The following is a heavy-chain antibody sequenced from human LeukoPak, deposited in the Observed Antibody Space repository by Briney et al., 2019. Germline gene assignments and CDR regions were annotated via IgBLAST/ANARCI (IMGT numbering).Heavy chain of an antibody. Sequence: SETLSLTCTVSGGSISSYYWSWIRQPAGKGLEWIGRIYTSGSTNYNPSLKSRVTISVDTSKNQFSLKLSSVTAADTAVYYCARDRPYSNYYYYMDVWGKGTTVTVSS. D-gene: IGHD4-11*01. CDR1: GGSISSYY. J-gene: IGHJ6*03. V-gene: IGHV4-4*07. CDR3: ARDRPYSNYYYYMDV. CDR2: IYTSGST.